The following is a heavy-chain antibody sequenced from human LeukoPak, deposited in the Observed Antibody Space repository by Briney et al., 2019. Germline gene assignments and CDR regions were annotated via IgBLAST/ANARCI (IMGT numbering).Heavy chain of an antibody. V-gene: IGHV4-4*08. D-gene: IGHD3-10*01. CDR3: ARPFELTIGAFDI. J-gene: IGHJ3*02. CDR1: GGSISSFY. CDR2: MSKSGST. Sequence: PSETLSLTCSVSGGSISSFYWSWIRQPPGKGLEWIGFMSKSGSTNYNPSLKSRVTISVDTSKNQFSLKLSSVTAADTAVYYCARPFELTIGAFDIWGQGTMVTVSS.